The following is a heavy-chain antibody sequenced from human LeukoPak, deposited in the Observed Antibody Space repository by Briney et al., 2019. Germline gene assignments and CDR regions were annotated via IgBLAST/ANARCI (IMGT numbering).Heavy chain of an antibody. J-gene: IGHJ5*02. CDR3: ARGRYSSSPFDP. CDR2: MNPNSGNT. Sequence: GASVKVSCKASGYTFTSYYMHWVRQAPGQGLEWMGWMNPNSGNTGYAQKFQGRVTMTRNTSISTAYMELSSLRSEDTAVYYCARGRYSSSPFDPWGQGTLVTVSS. CDR1: GYTFTSYY. V-gene: IGHV1-8*02. D-gene: IGHD6-13*01.